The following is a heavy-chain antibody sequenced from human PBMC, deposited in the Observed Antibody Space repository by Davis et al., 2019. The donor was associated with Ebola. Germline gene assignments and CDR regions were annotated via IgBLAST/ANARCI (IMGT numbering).Heavy chain of an antibody. J-gene: IGHJ4*02. D-gene: IGHD4-17*01. V-gene: IGHV3-23*01. CDR3: ARHDYGDSHFDY. Sequence: GESLKISCAASGFTFSSYAMSWVRQAPGKGLEWVSAISGSGGSTYYADSVKGRFTISRDNSKNTPYLQMNSLRAEDTAVYYCARHDYGDSHFDYWGQGTLVTVSS. CDR1: GFTFSSYA. CDR2: ISGSGGST.